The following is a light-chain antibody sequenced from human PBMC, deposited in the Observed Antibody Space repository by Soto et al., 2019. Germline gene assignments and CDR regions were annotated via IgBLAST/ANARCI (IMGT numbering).Light chain of an antibody. CDR2: TAS. CDR1: QGITNY. V-gene: IGKV1-9*01. J-gene: IGKJ1*01. CDR3: QQFHTYTWT. Sequence: ILLTQSPSSLSSSVGDIVTITCRASQGITNYLAWYQKKKGKAPKPLIYTASTLQSGVPSRLRGSGAGAELTITITGMQTEDFETYFCQQFHTYTWTFGHGTKVDIK.